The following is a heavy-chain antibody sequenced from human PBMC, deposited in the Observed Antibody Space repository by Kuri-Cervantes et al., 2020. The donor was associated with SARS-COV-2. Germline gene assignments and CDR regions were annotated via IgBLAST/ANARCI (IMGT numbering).Heavy chain of an antibody. CDR2: MWYDGSNK. J-gene: IGHJ5*02. D-gene: IGHD1-26*01. V-gene: IGHV3-33*01. CDR1: GFTFSSYG. Sequence: GGSLRLSCAASGFTFSSYGMHWVRQAPGKGLEWVAVMWYDGSNKYYADSVKGRFTISRDNSKNTLYLQMNSLRAEDTAVYYCARDISRELPPSGGFDPWGQGTLVTVSS. CDR3: ARDISRELPPSGGFDP.